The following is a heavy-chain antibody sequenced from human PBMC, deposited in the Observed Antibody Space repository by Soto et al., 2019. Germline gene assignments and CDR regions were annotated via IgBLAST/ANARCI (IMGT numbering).Heavy chain of an antibody. J-gene: IGHJ6*02. CDR3: ARGTRRRITMVRGVIPPYGMDV. Sequence: QVQLQQWGAGLLKPSETLPLTCAVYGGSFSGYYWSWIRQPPGKGLEWIGEINHSGSTNYNPSLKSRVTISVDTSKNQFSLKLSSVTAADTAVYYCARGTRRRITMVRGVIPPYGMDVWGQGTTVTVSS. D-gene: IGHD3-10*01. V-gene: IGHV4-34*01. CDR2: INHSGST. CDR1: GGSFSGYY.